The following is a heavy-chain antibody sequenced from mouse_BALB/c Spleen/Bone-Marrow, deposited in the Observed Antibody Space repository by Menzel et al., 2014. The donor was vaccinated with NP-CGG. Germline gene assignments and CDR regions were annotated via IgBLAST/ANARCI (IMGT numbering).Heavy chain of an antibody. V-gene: IGHV1-67*01. Sequence: QVQLQQSGPELVRPGVSVKISCKGSGYTFTDYAMHWVKQSHAKSLEWIGVINIYSGNTNYNQNFKGKATMTVDKSSSTAFMELARLTYEDSAIYYCAREGYASTAWFAYWGQGTLVTVSA. J-gene: IGHJ3*01. D-gene: IGHD1-1*01. CDR2: INIYSGNT. CDR3: AREGYASTAWFAY. CDR1: GYTFTDYA.